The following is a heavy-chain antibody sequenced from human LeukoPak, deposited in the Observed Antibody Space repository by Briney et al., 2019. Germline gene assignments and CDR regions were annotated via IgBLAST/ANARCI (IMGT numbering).Heavy chain of an antibody. Sequence: GGPVRLPCAHSGFTLSTYVMNWVPQAPGKGLACVSYMSGSCSPIYYAGSLNGRSPISTHNAKNSPYLQMNRLRAEDTADYYCASGGRTAWYYWGQGTLVTVSS. CDR1: GFTLSTYV. D-gene: IGHD3-16*01. J-gene: IGHJ4*02. CDR2: MSGSCSPI. V-gene: IGHV3-48*03. CDR3: ASGGRTAWYY.